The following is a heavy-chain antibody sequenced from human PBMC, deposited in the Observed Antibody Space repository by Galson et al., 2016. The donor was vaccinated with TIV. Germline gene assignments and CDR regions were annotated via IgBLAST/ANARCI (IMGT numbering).Heavy chain of an antibody. V-gene: IGHV3-48*03. CDR2: IIESGRST. CDR1: GFTFSSYE. CDR3: ARGRGYCDTTSCYVDY. D-gene: IGHD2-2*01. Sequence: LRLSCAASGFTFSSYEMNWVRQAPGKGLEWVSYIIESGRSTYYVDSVKGRFSISRDNAKNSLYLQMSSLRAEDTAVYYCARGRGYCDTTSCYVDYWGQGTLVTVSS. J-gene: IGHJ4*02.